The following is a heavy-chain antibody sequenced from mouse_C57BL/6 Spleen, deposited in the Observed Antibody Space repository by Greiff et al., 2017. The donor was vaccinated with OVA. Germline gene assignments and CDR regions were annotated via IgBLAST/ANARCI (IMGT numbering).Heavy chain of an antibody. D-gene: IGHD1-1*01. V-gene: IGHV5-6*01. CDR3: TRHSWGYGSSSWYFDV. CDR1: GFTFSSYG. Sequence: EVHLVESGGDLVKPGGSLKLSCAASGFTFSSYGMSWVRQTPDKRLEWVATISSGGSYNYYPDSVKGRFPISSDNAKNTLYLPMSILKSEDTSMYYCTRHSWGYGSSSWYFDVWGTGTTVTVSS. J-gene: IGHJ1*03. CDR2: ISSGGSYN.